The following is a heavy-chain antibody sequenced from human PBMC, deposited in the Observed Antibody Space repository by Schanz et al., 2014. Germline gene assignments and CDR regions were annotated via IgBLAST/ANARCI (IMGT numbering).Heavy chain of an antibody. Sequence: QVQLVESGGGLVKPGGSLRLSCAASGFIFSDYYMAWIRQAPGKGPEYVSYISSGGTTTYHSDSVKGRFTISRDSAENSLYLQMNSLRAEDTAVYYCARLDPYCRSGTCSRAFDFWGQGTLXTVSS. CDR3: ARLDPYCRSGTCSRAFDF. CDR1: GFIFSDYY. CDR2: ISSGGTTT. D-gene: IGHD2-15*01. J-gene: IGHJ4*02. V-gene: IGHV3-11*01.